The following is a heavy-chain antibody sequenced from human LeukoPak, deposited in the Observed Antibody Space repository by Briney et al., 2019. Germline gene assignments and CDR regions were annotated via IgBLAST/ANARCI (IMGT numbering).Heavy chain of an antibody. Sequence: SVKVSCKASGGTFSSYAISWVRQAPGQGLEWMGGIIPIFGTANYAQKFQGRVTITADKSTSTAYMELSRLRSDDTAVYYCASYPNYGSGSYYRDYWGQGTLVTVSS. CDR1: GGTFSSYA. D-gene: IGHD3-10*01. V-gene: IGHV1-69*06. J-gene: IGHJ4*02. CDR3: ASYPNYGSGSYYRDY. CDR2: IIPIFGTA.